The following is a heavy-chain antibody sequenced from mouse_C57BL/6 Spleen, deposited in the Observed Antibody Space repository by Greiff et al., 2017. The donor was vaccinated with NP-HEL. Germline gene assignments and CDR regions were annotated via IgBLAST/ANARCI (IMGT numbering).Heavy chain of an antibody. CDR2: IYPRSGNT. Sequence: VKLMESGAELARPGASVKLSCKASGYTFTSYGISWVKQRTGQGLEWIGEIYPRSGNTYYNEKFKGKATLTADKSSSTAYMELRSLTSEDSAVYFCARRGDGYYYFDYWGQGTTLTVSS. CDR1: GYTFTSYG. J-gene: IGHJ2*01. V-gene: IGHV1-81*01. D-gene: IGHD2-3*01. CDR3: ARRGDGYYYFDY.